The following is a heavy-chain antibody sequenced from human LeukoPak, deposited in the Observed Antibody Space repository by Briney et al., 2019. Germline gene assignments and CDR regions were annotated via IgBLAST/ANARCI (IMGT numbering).Heavy chain of an antibody. D-gene: IGHD5-18*01. CDR2: IIPIFGTA. V-gene: IGHV1-69*13. CDR1: GGTFSSYA. CDR3: ARVGGYSYGYRNFDY. Sequence: SVKVSCKASGGTFSSYAISWVRQAPGQGLGWMGGIIPIFGTANYAQKFQGRVTITADESTSTAYMELSSLRSEDTAVYYCARVGGYSYGYRNFDYWGQGTLVTVSS. J-gene: IGHJ4*02.